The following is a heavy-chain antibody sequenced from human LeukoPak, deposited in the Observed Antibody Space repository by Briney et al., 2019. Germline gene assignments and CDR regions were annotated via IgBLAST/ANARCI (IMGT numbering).Heavy chain of an antibody. Sequence: SETLSLTCAVYGGSFSGYYWSWIRQPPGKGLEWIGEINHSGSTNYNPSLKSRVTTSVDTSKNQFSLKLSSVTAADTAVYYCARLLHCSSTSRQGGYFDYWGQGTLVTVSS. J-gene: IGHJ4*02. V-gene: IGHV4-34*01. CDR2: INHSGST. CDR3: ARLLHCSSTSRQGGYFDY. D-gene: IGHD2-2*01. CDR1: GGSFSGYY.